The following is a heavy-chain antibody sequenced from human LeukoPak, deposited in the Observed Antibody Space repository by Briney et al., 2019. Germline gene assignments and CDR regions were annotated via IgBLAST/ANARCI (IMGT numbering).Heavy chain of an antibody. CDR2: ISSSSTI. D-gene: IGHD1-7*01. J-gene: IGHJ6*02. Sequence: HSGGSLRLSCAVSGFTFSAYSMNWVRQAPGKGLEWVSYISSSSTIYYADSVKSRFTISRDKAKNSLNLQMNSLRAEDTAVYYCVRNFQGMDVWGQGTTVTVSS. CDR3: VRNFQGMDV. CDR1: GFTFSAYS. V-gene: IGHV3-48*01.